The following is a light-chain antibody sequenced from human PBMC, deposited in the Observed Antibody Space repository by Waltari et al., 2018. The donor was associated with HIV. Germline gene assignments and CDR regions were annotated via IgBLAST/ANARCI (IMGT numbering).Light chain of an antibody. CDR1: GSEIGGYNY. J-gene: IGLJ2*01. CDR2: DVT. V-gene: IGLV2-14*03. CDR3: SSYTISSTVV. Sequence: QSALTQSASVSGSPGQSITISCTGTGSEIGGYNYVSWYQQQPGKAPKLLIYDVTDRPSGISDRFSGSKSGNTASLTISGLQAEDEADYYCSSYTISSTVVFGGGTKLTVL.